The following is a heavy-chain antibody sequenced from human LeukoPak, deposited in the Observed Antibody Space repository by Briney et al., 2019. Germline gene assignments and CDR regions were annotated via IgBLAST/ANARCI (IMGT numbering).Heavy chain of an antibody. CDR1: GLTLSAYA. V-gene: IGHV3-23*01. Sequence: GGPLRLSCAASGLTLSAYALVWVRQAPGKGLEWVSAITGSGAGTYYADSVKGRFAISRDNSNNMLYLQMNSLRAEDTALYYCAKDPNGDYVGAFDMWGPGTMVVVSS. D-gene: IGHD4-17*01. CDR2: ITGSGAGT. CDR3: AKDPNGDYVGAFDM. J-gene: IGHJ3*02.